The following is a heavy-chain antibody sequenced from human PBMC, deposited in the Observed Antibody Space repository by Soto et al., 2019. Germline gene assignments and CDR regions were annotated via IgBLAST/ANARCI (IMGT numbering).Heavy chain of an antibody. V-gene: IGHV3-33*01. J-gene: IGHJ6*02. CDR1: GLTFSSYG. CDR3: ARVGAPYYYYGMDV. D-gene: IGHD1-26*01. CDR2: IWYNGSNK. Sequence: AGGSMRLSCALYGLTFSSYGIDWVRQAPGKGLEWVAVIWYNGSNKYYADSVKGRFTISRDNSKNTLYLQMNSLRAEDTAVYYCARVGAPYYYYGMDVWGQGTTVTVSS.